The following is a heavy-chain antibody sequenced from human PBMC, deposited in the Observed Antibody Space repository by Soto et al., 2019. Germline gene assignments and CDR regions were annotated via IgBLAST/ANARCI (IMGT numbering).Heavy chain of an antibody. J-gene: IGHJ4*02. CDR1: GGSFSGYY. CDR2: INHSGST. CDR3: ATYYYDSSGYSRAFDY. V-gene: IGHV4-34*01. D-gene: IGHD3-22*01. Sequence: LSLTCAVSGGSFSGYYWSWILQPPGKGLEWIGEINHSGSTNYNPSLKSRVTISVDTSKNQFSLKLSSVTAADTAVYYCATYYYDSSGYSRAFDYWGQGTLVTVSS.